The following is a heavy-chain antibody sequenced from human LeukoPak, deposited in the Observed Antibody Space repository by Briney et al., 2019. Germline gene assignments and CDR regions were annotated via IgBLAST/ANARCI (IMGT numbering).Heavy chain of an antibody. CDR3: ARRSDWFDP. CDR1: GDSITSYY. Sequence: SETLSLTCTVSGDSITSYYWSWFRQPPGKRLEWIGYIHYSGSTNYNPSLKSRVTIPVDTSKNQFSLKLSSVTAADTAVYYCARRSDWFDPWGQETLVTVSS. J-gene: IGHJ5*02. D-gene: IGHD6-19*01. CDR2: IHYSGST. V-gene: IGHV4-59*08.